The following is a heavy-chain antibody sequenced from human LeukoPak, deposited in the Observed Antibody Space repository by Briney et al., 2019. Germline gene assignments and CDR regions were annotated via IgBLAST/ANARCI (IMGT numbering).Heavy chain of an antibody. CDR3: ARTLLRTIPLDY. V-gene: IGHV4-34*01. CDR1: GGSFSGYY. Sequence: PSETLSLTCAVYGGSFSGYYWSWIRQPPGKGLEWIGEINHSGSTNYNPSLKSRVTISVDTSKNQFSLKLSSVTAADTAVYYCARTLLRTIPLDYWGQGTLVTVSS. CDR2: INHSGST. J-gene: IGHJ4*02. D-gene: IGHD3-22*01.